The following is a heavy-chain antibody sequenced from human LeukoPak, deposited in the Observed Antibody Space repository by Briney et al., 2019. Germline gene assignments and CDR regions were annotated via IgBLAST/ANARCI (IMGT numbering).Heavy chain of an antibody. J-gene: IGHJ3*02. Sequence: SGGSLRLSCAASGFTFSSYGMHWVRQAPGKGLEWAAVIWYDGSNKYYADSVKGRFTISRDNSRNTLYLQMNSLRAEDTAVYYCARGPYAYCGGDCYDAFDIWGQGTMVTVSS. CDR3: ARGPYAYCGGDCYDAFDI. V-gene: IGHV3-33*01. CDR1: GFTFSSYG. CDR2: IWYDGSNK. D-gene: IGHD2-21*02.